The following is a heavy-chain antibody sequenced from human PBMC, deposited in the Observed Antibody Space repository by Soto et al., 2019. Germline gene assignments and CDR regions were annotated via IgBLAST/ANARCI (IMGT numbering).Heavy chain of an antibody. D-gene: IGHD2-21*02. J-gene: IGHJ5*02. V-gene: IGHV4-4*02. Sequence: QVQLQESGPGLVRPSGTLSLTCAVSSGSFSSSYWWSWVRQPPGKGLEWIGEIYHSGRTNYNPSLRGRVTISVDRSKKQFSLKLSSVPAADTAVYYCASNLVTAGVGWFDPWGQGTLVTVSS. CDR2: IYHSGRT. CDR1: SGSFSSSYW. CDR3: ASNLVTAGVGWFDP.